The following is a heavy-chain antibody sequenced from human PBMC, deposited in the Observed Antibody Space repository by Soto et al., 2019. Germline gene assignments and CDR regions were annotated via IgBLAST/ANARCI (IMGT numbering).Heavy chain of an antibody. D-gene: IGHD3-10*01. CDR3: ARGARGYYYMDL. V-gene: IGHV3-74*01. J-gene: IGHJ6*03. CDR2: VKYDVSST. Sequence: EVQLVESGGGLVQPGGSLRLSCAASGFTFTDYWMHWVRQVPWEGLVWVSRVKYDVSSTNYADSVKGRFSVSRDNAKNRRYLQIYSLRNEDTAVYFCARGARGYYYMDLWGKGTTVTISS. CDR1: GFTFTDYW.